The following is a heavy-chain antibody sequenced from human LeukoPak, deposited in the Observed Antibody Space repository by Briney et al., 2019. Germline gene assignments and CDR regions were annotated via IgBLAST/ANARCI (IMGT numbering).Heavy chain of an antibody. D-gene: IGHD6-13*01. V-gene: IGHV4-34*01. CDR2: INHSGST. Sequence: SETLSLTCAVYGGSFSGYYRSWIRQPPGKGLEWIGEINHSGSTNYNPSLKSRVTISVDTSKNQFSLKLSSVTAADTAVYYCARPGIAREDRGTFDYWGQGTLVTVSS. CDR1: GGSFSGYY. J-gene: IGHJ4*02. CDR3: ARPGIAREDRGTFDY.